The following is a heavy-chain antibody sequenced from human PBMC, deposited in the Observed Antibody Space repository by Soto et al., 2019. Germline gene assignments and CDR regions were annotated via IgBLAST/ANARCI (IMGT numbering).Heavy chain of an antibody. J-gene: IGHJ4*02. CDR2: IYPSDSDT. CDR1: GYNFAGYW. Sequence: GESLKISCKGSGYNFAGYWIAWVRQMPGKSLELMGIIYPSDSDTRYRPSFQGQVTISADKSISSAYLQWSSLRASDTAMYYCARGRVSTRTFDYWGQGTPVTVFS. CDR3: ARGRVSTRTFDY. V-gene: IGHV5-51*01. D-gene: IGHD1-1*01.